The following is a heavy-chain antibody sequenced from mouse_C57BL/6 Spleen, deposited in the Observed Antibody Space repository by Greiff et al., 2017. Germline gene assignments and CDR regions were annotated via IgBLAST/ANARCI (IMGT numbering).Heavy chain of an antibody. CDR2: INPYNGGT. D-gene: IGHD2-4*01. CDR3: ARGIYYDYDDWYFDV. Sequence: EVQLQQSGPVLVKPGASVKMSCKASGYTFTDYYMNWVKQSHGKSLEWIGVINPYNGGTSYNQKFKGKATLTVDKSSSTAYMELNSLTSEDSAVYYCARGIYYDYDDWYFDVWGTGTTVTVSS. CDR1: GYTFTDYY. V-gene: IGHV1-19*01. J-gene: IGHJ1*03.